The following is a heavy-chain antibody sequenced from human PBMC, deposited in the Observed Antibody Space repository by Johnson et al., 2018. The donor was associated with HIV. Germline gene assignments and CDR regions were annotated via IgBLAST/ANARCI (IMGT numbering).Heavy chain of an antibody. CDR3: TLDPFPRFYAFDL. Sequence: QVQLVESGGGLVQPGGSLRLSCAASGITFSTYAMSWVRQAPGKGLEWVAVISYDGSNKYYADSVKGRFTISRDNSKNTLYLQMNSLRDEDTAAYYCTLDPFPRFYAFDLWGQGTMVTVSS. V-gene: IGHV3-30*03. J-gene: IGHJ3*01. CDR2: ISYDGSNK. CDR1: GITFSTYA.